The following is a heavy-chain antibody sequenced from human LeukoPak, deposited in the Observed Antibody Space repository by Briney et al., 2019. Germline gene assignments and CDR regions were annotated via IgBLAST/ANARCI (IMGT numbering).Heavy chain of an antibody. Sequence: GGSLRLSCAASGFTFSSYSMNWVRQAPGKGLEWVSSISSSSSYIYYADSMKGRFTISRDNAKNSLYLQMTILRAEDTAVYYCARMGTLNWFDPWGQGTLVTVSS. J-gene: IGHJ5*02. CDR1: GFTFSSYS. CDR2: ISSSSSYI. CDR3: ARMGTLNWFDP. D-gene: IGHD7-27*01. V-gene: IGHV3-21*01.